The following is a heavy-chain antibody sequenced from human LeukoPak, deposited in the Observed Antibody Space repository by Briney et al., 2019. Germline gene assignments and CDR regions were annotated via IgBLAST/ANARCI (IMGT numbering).Heavy chain of an antibody. CDR2: INSDGSST. J-gene: IGHJ4*02. D-gene: IGHD3-22*01. CDR1: GFTFSSYW. V-gene: IGHV3-74*01. Sequence: GGSLRLSCAASGFTFSSYWMHWVRQAPGKGLVWVSRINSDGSSTSYADSVKGRFTISRDNAKNTLYLQMDSLRAEDTAVYYCAREPPYYYDSSGYLDYWGQGTLVTVSS. CDR3: AREPPYYYDSSGYLDY.